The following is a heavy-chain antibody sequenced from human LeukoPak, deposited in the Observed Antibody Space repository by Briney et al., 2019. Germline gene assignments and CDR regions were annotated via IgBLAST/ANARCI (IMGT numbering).Heavy chain of an antibody. J-gene: IGHJ1*01. CDR3: ARRGWGDSSGWYRPKSEHFQH. V-gene: IGHV4-34*01. CDR2: INHSGST. CDR1: GGSFSGYY. Sequence: SETLSLTCAVYGGSFSGYYWSWIRQPPGKGLEWIGEINHSGSTNYNPSLKSRVTISVDTSKNQFSLKLSSVTAADTAVYYCARRGWGDSSGWYRPKSEHFQHWGQGTLVTVSS. D-gene: IGHD6-19*01.